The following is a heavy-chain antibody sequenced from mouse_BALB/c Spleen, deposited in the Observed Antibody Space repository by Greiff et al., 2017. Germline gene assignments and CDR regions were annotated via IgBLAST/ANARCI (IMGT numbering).Heavy chain of an antibody. V-gene: IGHV14-1*02. D-gene: IGHD2-4*01. CDR3: ARDRMITTFDY. Sequence: VQLKQSGAELVRPGALVKLSCKASGFNIKDYYMHWVKQRPEQGLEWIGWIDPENGNTIYDPKFQGKASITADTSSNTAYLQLSSLTSEDTAVYYCARDRMITTFDYWGQGTTLTVSS. CDR2: IDPENGNT. J-gene: IGHJ2*01. CDR1: GFNIKDYY.